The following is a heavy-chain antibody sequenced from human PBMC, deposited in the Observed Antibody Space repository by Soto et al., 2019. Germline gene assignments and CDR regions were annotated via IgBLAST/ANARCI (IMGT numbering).Heavy chain of an antibody. CDR2: IYTGGGT. CDR3: ARNASGH. CDR1: GLTVSTNP. V-gene: IGHV3-66*01. Sequence: EVQLVESGGGLVQPGGSLRLSCAASGLTVSTNPMSWVRQAPGKGLEWVSVIYTGGGTHYADSVKGRFTISRDNSKNTVNLKMTSLRPEDTPLYYFARNASGHGGQGPLVPVSS. D-gene: IGHD6-6*01. J-gene: IGHJ4*02.